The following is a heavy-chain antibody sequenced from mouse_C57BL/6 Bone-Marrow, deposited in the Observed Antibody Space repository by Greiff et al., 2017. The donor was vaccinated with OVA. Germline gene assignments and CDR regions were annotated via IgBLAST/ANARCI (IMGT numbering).Heavy chain of an antibody. Sequence: EVKLMESGGDLVKPGGSLKLSCAASGFTFSSYGMSWVRQTPDKRLEWVATISSGGSYTYYPDSVKGRFTISRDNAKNTLYLQMSSLKSEDTAMYYCARPGYYGSSYFDYWGQGTTLTVSS. J-gene: IGHJ2*01. D-gene: IGHD1-1*01. CDR3: ARPGYYGSSYFDY. CDR1: GFTFSSYG. CDR2: ISSGGSYT. V-gene: IGHV5-6*01.